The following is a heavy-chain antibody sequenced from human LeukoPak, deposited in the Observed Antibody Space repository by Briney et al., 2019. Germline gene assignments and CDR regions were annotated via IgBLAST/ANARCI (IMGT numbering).Heavy chain of an antibody. J-gene: IGHJ4*02. V-gene: IGHV5-51*01. Sequence: GESLKISCKGSGYSFTNYWIGWVRQMPGKGLDWMGIIYPGDSDARYSPSFQGQVTISTDKSISTAYLQWNSLKASDTAMYYCARRVSSGSYYFDYWGQGTLVTVSS. CDR2: IYPGDSDA. CDR3: ARRVSSGSYYFDY. D-gene: IGHD6-19*01. CDR1: GYSFTNYW.